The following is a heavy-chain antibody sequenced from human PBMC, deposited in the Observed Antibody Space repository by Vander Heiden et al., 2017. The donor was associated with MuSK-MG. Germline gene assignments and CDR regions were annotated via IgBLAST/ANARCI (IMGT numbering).Heavy chain of an antibody. V-gene: IGHV4-34*01. J-gene: IGHJ4*02. Sequence: QVQLQPWGAGLLKPSETLSLTCAVYGGSFSGYYWSWIRQPPGKGLEWIGEINHSGSTNYNPSLKSRVTISVDTSKNQFSLKLSSVTAADTGVYYCARAAGSIDYWGQGTLVTVAS. CDR2: INHSGST. CDR3: ARAAGSIDY. CDR1: GGSFSGYY. D-gene: IGHD3-10*01.